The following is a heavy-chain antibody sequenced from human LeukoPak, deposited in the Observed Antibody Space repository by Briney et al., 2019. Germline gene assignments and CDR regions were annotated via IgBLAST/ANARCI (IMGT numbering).Heavy chain of an antibody. CDR3: ARIPDTAMVSPYFDY. CDR2: IYSGGST. D-gene: IGHD5-18*01. Sequence: GGSLRLSCAASGFTVSSNYMSWVRQAPGKGLEWVSVIYSGGSTYYADSVKGRFTISRDNSKNTLYLQMNSLRAEDTAVYYCARIPDTAMVSPYFDYWGQGTLVTVSS. V-gene: IGHV3-66*02. J-gene: IGHJ4*02. CDR1: GFTVSSNY.